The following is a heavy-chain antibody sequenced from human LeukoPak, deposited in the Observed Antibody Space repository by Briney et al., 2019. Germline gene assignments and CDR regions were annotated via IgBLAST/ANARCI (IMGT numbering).Heavy chain of an antibody. Sequence: SVKVSCKASGGTFSSYAISWVRQAPGQGLEWMGRIIPILGIANYAQKFQGRVTITADKSTSTAYMELSSLRSEDTAVYYCARDGLGYSYGRFDYWGQGTLVTVSS. V-gene: IGHV1-69*04. CDR3: ARDGLGYSYGRFDY. D-gene: IGHD5-18*01. CDR1: GGTFSSYA. J-gene: IGHJ4*02. CDR2: IIPILGIA.